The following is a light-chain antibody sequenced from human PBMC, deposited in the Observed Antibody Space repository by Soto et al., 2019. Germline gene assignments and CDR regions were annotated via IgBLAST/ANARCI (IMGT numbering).Light chain of an antibody. CDR2: DTT. CDR3: FLSFSGVRV. V-gene: IGLV7-46*01. CDR1: SGAVTSGLY. J-gene: IGLJ2*01. Sequence: QAVVIQEPSLTVSPGGTVTLTCGSSSGAVTSGLYPYWFQQKPGQAPRTLIYDTTIKQSWTPARFSGSLVGGKAALTLSGAQPEDEANYYCFLSFSGVRVFGGGTKLTVL.